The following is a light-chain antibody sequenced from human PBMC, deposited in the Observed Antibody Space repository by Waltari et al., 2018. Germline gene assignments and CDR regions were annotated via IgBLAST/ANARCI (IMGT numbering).Light chain of an antibody. CDR3: QQYNNWPPIT. CDR2: GAS. Sequence: EIVMTPSPATLSVSPGEGATLSCRASQSLGTSLAWYQQKPGQAPRLLIFGASTRATGIPARFSGSGSGTEFTLTISSLQSEDFAVYYCQQYNNWPPITFGQGTRLEIK. J-gene: IGKJ5*01. CDR1: QSLGTS. V-gene: IGKV3-15*01.